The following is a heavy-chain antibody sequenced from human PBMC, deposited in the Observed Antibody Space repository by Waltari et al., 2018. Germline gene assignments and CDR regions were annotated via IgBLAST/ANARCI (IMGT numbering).Heavy chain of an antibody. J-gene: IGHJ4*02. CDR2: IYSSGTT. V-gene: IGHV4-59*01. CDR3: ARVSAAGGTRLFDY. CDR1: VGPLTNYS. Sequence: QVQLQESGPGLVKPSETLSLTCPVPVGPLTNYSWNWLRQPPGKGLEGIGFIYSSGTTNYTPTLKSRVTISIDTSKNQFSLNLSSVTAADTAVYYCARVSAAGGTRLFDYWGQGTLVTVSS. D-gene: IGHD6-13*01.